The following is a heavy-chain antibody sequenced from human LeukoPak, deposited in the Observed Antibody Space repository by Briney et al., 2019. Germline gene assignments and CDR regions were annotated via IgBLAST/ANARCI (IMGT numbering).Heavy chain of an antibody. D-gene: IGHD3-10*01. CDR1: GYTFTSYG. CDR2: ISAYNGNT. J-gene: IGHJ4*02. CDR3: ARGTYYYGSGRGGPFDY. Sequence: ASVKVSCKASGYTFTSYGISWVRQAPGQGLEWMGWISAYNGNTNYAQKLQGRVTMTTDTSTSTAYMELRSLRSDDTAVCYCARGTYYYGSGRGGPFDYWGQGTLVTVSS. V-gene: IGHV1-18*01.